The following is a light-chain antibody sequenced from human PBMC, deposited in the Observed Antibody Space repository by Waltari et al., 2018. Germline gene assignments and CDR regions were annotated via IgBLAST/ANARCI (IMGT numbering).Light chain of an antibody. CDR2: DVS. Sequence: QSALTQPPSAPGSPGQSVTIPCTGTSSDVGGYNWVSWYQQHPGKAPKLMIYDVSKRPSGVPDRFSGSKSGNTASLTVSGLQAEDEADYYCSSYAGSNNYVFGTGTTVTVL. V-gene: IGLV2-8*01. J-gene: IGLJ1*01. CDR1: SSDVGGYNW. CDR3: SSYAGSNNYV.